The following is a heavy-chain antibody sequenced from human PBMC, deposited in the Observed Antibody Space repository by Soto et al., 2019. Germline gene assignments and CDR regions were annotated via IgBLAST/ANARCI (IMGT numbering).Heavy chain of an antibody. CDR3: ARGPPPLARFPLPDY. V-gene: IGHV4-34*01. CDR1: GGSFSGYY. J-gene: IGHJ4*02. Sequence: SETLSLTCAVYGGSFSGYYWSWIRQPPGKGLEWIGEINHSVSTNYNPSLKSRVTISVDTSKNQFSLKLSSVTAADTAVYYCARGPPPLARFPLPDYWGQGTPVTVSS. CDR2: INHSVST. D-gene: IGHD3-3*01.